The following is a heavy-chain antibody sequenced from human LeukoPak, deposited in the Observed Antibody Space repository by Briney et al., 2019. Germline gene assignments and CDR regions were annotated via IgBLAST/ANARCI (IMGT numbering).Heavy chain of an antibody. Sequence: SETLSLTCTVSGGSMTTYYWSWIRQPPGKGLEWIGYMYYSGSTNYNPSLKSRVTISVDTSKSQFSLRLSSVTAADTAVYYCAKNLGGDYYSYWYLDPWGRGTLVTVSS. CDR2: MYYSGST. D-gene: IGHD2-21*01. J-gene: IGHJ2*01. V-gene: IGHV4-59*01. CDR1: GGSMTTYY. CDR3: AKNLGGDYYSYWYLDP.